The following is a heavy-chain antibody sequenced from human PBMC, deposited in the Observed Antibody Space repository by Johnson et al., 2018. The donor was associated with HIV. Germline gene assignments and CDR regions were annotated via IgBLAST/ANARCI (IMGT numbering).Heavy chain of an antibody. Sequence: QMLLVESGGGVVQPGRSLRLSCAASGFTFSSYAMHWVRQAPGKGLEWVAVIWYDGSNKYYADSVKGRFSISRDNSKNTLYLQMNSLRAEDTAVYYCARVSGYYYDSSGLKGAFDIWGQGTMVTVSS. V-gene: IGHV3-30*04. J-gene: IGHJ3*02. CDR3: ARVSGYYYDSSGLKGAFDI. CDR1: GFTFSSYA. D-gene: IGHD3-22*01. CDR2: IWYDGSNK.